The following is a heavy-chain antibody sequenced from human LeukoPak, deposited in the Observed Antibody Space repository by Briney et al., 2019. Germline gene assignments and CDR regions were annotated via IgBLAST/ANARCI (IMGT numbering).Heavy chain of an antibody. D-gene: IGHD2-2*01. J-gene: IGHJ4*02. CDR3: AKEIGPYCSSTSCSAFDY. V-gene: IGHV3-30*18. Sequence: PGGSLRLSCAASGFTFSSYGMHWVRQAPGKGLEWVAVISYDGSNKYYADPVKGRFTISRDNSKNTLYLQMNSLRAEDTAVYYCAKEIGPYCSSTSCSAFDYWGQGTLVTVSS. CDR1: GFTFSSYG. CDR2: ISYDGSNK.